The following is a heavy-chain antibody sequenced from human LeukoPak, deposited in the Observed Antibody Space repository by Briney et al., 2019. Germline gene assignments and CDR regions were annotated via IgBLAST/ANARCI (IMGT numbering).Heavy chain of an antibody. J-gene: IGHJ4*02. Sequence: SVKVSCKASGGTFSSYAISWVRQAPEQGLEWMGGIIPIFGTANYAQKFQGRVTITADESTSTAYMELSSLRSEDTAVYYCARVEPLRKYSSSWYWVFDYWGQGTLVTVSS. V-gene: IGHV1-69*13. CDR3: ARVEPLRKYSSSWYWVFDY. CDR2: IIPIFGTA. D-gene: IGHD6-13*01. CDR1: GGTFSSYA.